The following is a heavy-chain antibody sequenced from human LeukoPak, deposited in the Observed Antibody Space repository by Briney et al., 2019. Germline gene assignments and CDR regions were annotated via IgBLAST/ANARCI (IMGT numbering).Heavy chain of an antibody. J-gene: IGHJ4*02. CDR1: GGSFGSYD. V-gene: IGHV4-59*01. CDR3: ARRSNLGYFDY. Sequence: SETLSLTCSVSGGSFGSYDWTWIRQSPGKGLEWIGNIFYSGSTNYNPSLKSRVTISVDTSKNQFSLKLSSVTAADTAVYYCARRSNLGYFDYWGQGTLVTVSS. D-gene: IGHD7-27*01. CDR2: IFYSGST.